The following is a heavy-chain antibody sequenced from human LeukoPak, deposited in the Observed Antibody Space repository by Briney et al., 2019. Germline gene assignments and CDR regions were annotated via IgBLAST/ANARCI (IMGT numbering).Heavy chain of an antibody. J-gene: IGHJ4*02. CDR2: INPNSGGT. V-gene: IGHV1-2*02. D-gene: IGHD6-19*01. CDR3: ARGLGSGWSHTDY. Sequence: GASVKVSCKASGYTFTGYYMHWVRQAPGQGLEWMGWINPNSGGTNYAQKFQGRVTMTRDTSISTAYMELSRLRSDDTAVYYCARGLGSGWSHTDYWGQGTLVTVSS. CDR1: GYTFTGYY.